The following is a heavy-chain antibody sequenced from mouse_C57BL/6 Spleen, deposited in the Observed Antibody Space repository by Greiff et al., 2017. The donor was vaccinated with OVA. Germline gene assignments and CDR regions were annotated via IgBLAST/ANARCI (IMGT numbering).Heavy chain of an antibody. J-gene: IGHJ3*01. V-gene: IGHV5-16*01. CDR1: GFTFSDYY. Sequence: DVQLVESEGGLVQPGSSMKLSCTASGFTFSDYYMAWVRQVPEKVLEWVANINYDGSSTYYLDSLKSRFIISRDNAKNILYLQMSSLKSEDTATYYCARGGYDFPFAYWGQGTLVTVSA. D-gene: IGHD2-4*01. CDR3: ARGGYDFPFAY. CDR2: INYDGSST.